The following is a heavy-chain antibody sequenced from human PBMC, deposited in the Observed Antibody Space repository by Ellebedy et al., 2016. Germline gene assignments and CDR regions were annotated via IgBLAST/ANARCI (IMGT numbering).Heavy chain of an antibody. CDR2: IYPGDSDT. J-gene: IGHJ3*02. CDR1: GYSFTSYW. Sequence: GESLKISXKGSGYSFTSYWIGWVRQLPGKGLEWMGIIYPGDSDTRYSPSFQGQVTISADKSISTAYLQWSSLKASDTAMYYCAVFDDSSGRDAFDIWGQGTMVTVSS. V-gene: IGHV5-51*01. CDR3: AVFDDSSGRDAFDI. D-gene: IGHD3-22*01.